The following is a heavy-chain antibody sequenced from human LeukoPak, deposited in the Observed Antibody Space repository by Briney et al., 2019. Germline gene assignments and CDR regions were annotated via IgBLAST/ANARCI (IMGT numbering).Heavy chain of an antibody. D-gene: IGHD6-13*01. CDR3: ARRGITYSSSFFAY. V-gene: IGHV4-39*01. Sequence: PSETLSLTCTVSGDSIGNSNYYWAWVRQPPGKGLEWLGNIFYSGSTYYNPSLKSRVTISVDTSKNQFSLNLHSVTAADTATYYCARRGITYSSSFFAYWGQGTLVTVSS. CDR1: GDSIGNSNYY. CDR2: IFYSGST. J-gene: IGHJ4*02.